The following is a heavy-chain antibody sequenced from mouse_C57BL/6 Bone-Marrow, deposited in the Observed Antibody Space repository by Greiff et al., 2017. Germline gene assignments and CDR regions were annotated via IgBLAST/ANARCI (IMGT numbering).Heavy chain of an antibody. CDR1: GYSITSGYY. CDR2: ISYDGSN. Sequence: EVKLMESGPGLVKPSQSLSLTCSVTGYSITSGYYWNWIRQFPGNKLEWMGYISYDGSNNYNPSLKNRISITRDTSKNQFFLKLNSVTTEDTATYYCANYYGHWYFDVWGTGTTVTVSS. D-gene: IGHD1-1*01. CDR3: ANYYGHWYFDV. J-gene: IGHJ1*03. V-gene: IGHV3-6*01.